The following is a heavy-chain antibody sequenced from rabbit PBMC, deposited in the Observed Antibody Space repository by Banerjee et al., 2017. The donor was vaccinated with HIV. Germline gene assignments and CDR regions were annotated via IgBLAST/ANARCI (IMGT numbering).Heavy chain of an antibody. CDR2: IYTTSGST. V-gene: IGHV1S43*01. Sequence: QSLEESGGDLVKPEGSLTLTCTASGFSFSSGYYMCWVRQAPGKGLEWIACIYTTSGSTWYASWVNGRFTISRSTSLNTVDLQMTSLTAADTATYFCARGDLTNGYRYFNLWGPGTLVTVS. CDR3: ARGDLTNGYRYFNL. D-gene: IGHD7-1*01. J-gene: IGHJ4*01. CDR1: GFSFSSGYY.